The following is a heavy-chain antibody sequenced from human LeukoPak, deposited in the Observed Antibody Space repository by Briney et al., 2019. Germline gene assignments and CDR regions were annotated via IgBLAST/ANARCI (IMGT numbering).Heavy chain of an antibody. CDR2: IYYSGNT. V-gene: IGHV4-39*01. J-gene: IGHJ4*02. CDR1: GVSISSSNSY. D-gene: IGHD3/OR15-3a*01. Sequence: KSSETLSLTCTVSGVSISSSNSYWGWIRQPPGKGLEWIGSIYYSGNTYYNASLKSRVSISIDTSKKQLSLRLTSVTAADTAVYYCARQTGSGLFILPGGQGTLVTVSS. CDR3: ARQTGSGLFILP.